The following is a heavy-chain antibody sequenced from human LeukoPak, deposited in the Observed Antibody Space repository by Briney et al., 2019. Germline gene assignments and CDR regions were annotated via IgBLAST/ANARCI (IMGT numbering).Heavy chain of an antibody. CDR3: ARRSYYDSGGYYYDF. CDR1: GYIFTNCW. V-gene: IGHV5-51*01. CDR2: IYPDDSDT. Sequence: GASLKISSQGSGYIFTNCWIAWVRPMPGKGLEWKGIIYPDDSDTRYSPSFQGQVTISADKSISTAYLQWSSLKASDTAMYYCARRSYYDSGGYYYDFWGQGTLVTVSS. J-gene: IGHJ4*02. D-gene: IGHD3-22*01.